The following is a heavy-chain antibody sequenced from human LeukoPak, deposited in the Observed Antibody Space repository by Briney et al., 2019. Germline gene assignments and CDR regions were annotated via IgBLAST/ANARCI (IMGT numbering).Heavy chain of an antibody. CDR3: AKVAGNLGAY. CDR1: GFTFDDYA. V-gene: IGHV3-43*02. CDR2: ISGDGGST. D-gene: IGHD2-15*01. Sequence: PGGSLRLSCAASGFTFDDYAMHWVRQAPGKGLEWVSLISGDGGSTYYADSVKGRFTISRDNSKNSLYLQMNSLRTEDTALCYCAKVAGNLGAYWGQGTLVTVSS. J-gene: IGHJ4*02.